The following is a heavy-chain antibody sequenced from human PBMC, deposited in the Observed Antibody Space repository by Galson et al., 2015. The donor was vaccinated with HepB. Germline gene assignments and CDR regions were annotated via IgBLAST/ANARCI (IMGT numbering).Heavy chain of an antibody. D-gene: IGHD4-23*01. Sequence: SVKVSCKASGYTFTSYYMHWVRQAPGQGLEWMGIINPSGGSTSYAQKLQGRVTMTRDTSTSTVYMELSSLRSEDTAVYYCARGPPMTTVVTPLHYYYGMDVWGQGTTVTVSS. CDR2: INPSGGST. CDR3: ARGPPMTTVVTPLHYYYGMDV. CDR1: GYTFTSYY. V-gene: IGHV1-46*04. J-gene: IGHJ6*02.